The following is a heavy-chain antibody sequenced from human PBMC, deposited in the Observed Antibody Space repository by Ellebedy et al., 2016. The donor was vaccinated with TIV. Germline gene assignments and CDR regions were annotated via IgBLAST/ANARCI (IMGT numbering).Heavy chain of an antibody. D-gene: IGHD6-13*01. CDR2: IRSDSSNE. Sequence: GESLKISCVASGFTFSNYVMHWVRQAPGKGPEWVAMIRSDSSNEYYADSVKGRFTISRDNSRNTLSLQMNSLRAEDTAVYHCAKEASSSWFHWGQGTLVTVSS. J-gene: IGHJ4*02. CDR3: AKEASSSWFH. CDR1: GFTFSNYV. V-gene: IGHV3-30*02.